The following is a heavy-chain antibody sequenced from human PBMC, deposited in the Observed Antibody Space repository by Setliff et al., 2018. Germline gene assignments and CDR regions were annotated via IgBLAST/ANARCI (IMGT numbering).Heavy chain of an antibody. CDR3: ARDITKWGYFFDY. Sequence: GGSLRLSCAASGFTFSSHVMHWVRQAPGKGLEWVSMISYAGTGAFYGDSVKGRFTMSRDNSKNTLYLQMNSLRAEDTAVYYCARDITKWGYFFDYWGLGTLVTVSS. D-gene: IGHD3-10*01. J-gene: IGHJ4*02. CDR2: ISYAGTGA. V-gene: IGHV3-30*07. CDR1: GFTFSSHV.